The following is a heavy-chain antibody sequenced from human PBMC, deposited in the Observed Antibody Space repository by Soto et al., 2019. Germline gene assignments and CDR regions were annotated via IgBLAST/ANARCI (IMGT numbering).Heavy chain of an antibody. Sequence: QVQLVESGGGVVQPGRSLRLSCAASGFTFSSYAMHWVRQAPGKGLEWVAVISYDGSNKYYADSVKGRFTISRDNSKNTLYLQMNSLRAEDTAVYYCARDRYDSSGRPFVFDIWGQGTMVTVSS. CDR3: ARDRYDSSGRPFVFDI. CDR2: ISYDGSNK. D-gene: IGHD3-22*01. CDR1: GFTFSSYA. V-gene: IGHV3-30-3*01. J-gene: IGHJ3*02.